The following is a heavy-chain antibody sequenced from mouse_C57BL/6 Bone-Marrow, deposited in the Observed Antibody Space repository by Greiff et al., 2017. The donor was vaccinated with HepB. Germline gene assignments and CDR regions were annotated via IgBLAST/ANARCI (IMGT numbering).Heavy chain of an antibody. CDR2: ISSGGDYT. Sequence: EVQLVESGEGLVKPGGSLKLSCAASGFTFSSYAMSWVRQTPEKRLEWVAYISSGGDYTYYADTVKGRFTISRDNARNTLYLQMSSLKSEDTAMYYCTREADGYYPFNYWGQGTTLTVSS. J-gene: IGHJ2*01. D-gene: IGHD2-3*01. CDR1: GFTFSSYA. CDR3: TREADGYYPFNY. V-gene: IGHV5-9-1*02.